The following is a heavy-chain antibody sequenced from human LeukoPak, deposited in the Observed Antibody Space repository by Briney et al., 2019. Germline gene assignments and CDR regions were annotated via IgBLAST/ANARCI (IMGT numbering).Heavy chain of an antibody. CDR3: ARHRGSSSLFDY. V-gene: IGHV4-39*01. Sequence: YYWDWIRQPPGLGLEYIGSIYYSGSTYYNPSLKSRVTISVDTSKNQFSLKLSPVTAADTAVYYCARHRGSSSLFDYWGQGTLVTVSS. CDR1: YY. J-gene: IGHJ4*02. D-gene: IGHD6-6*01. CDR2: IYYSGST.